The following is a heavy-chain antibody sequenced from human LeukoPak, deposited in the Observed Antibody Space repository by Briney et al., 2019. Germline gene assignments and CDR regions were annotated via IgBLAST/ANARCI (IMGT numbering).Heavy chain of an antibody. J-gene: IGHJ4*02. CDR2: IYYSGTT. CDR3: AGGVYIAAAQYGY. Sequence: PSETLSLTCTVSGGSISSHYWSWIRQPPGKGLEWIGYIYYSGTTNYNPSLKNRVTISVDTSKNQFSLKLSSVTAADTAVYYCAGGVYIAAAQYGYWGQGTLVTVSS. V-gene: IGHV4-59*11. CDR1: GGSISSHY. D-gene: IGHD6-13*01.